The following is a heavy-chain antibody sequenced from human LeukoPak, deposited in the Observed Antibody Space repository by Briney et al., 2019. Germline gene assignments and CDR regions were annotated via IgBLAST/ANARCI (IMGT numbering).Heavy chain of an antibody. CDR2: ISAYNGNT. V-gene: IGHV1-18*01. D-gene: IGHD4-17*01. CDR3: ARLMTFHDYGESYPLWIDS. J-gene: IGHJ4*02. Sequence: GASVKVSCKASGYTFTRYGINWVRQAPGQGLEWMGWISAYNGNTNYAQKLQGRVTMTTDTSTSTAYMELRSLRSDDTAVYYCARLMTFHDYGESYPLWIDSWGQGTLVTVSS. CDR1: GYTFTRYG.